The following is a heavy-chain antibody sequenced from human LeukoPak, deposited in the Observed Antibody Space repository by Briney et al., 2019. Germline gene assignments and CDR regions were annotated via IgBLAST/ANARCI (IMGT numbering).Heavy chain of an antibody. V-gene: IGHV3-74*01. CDR2: ISSDGIST. Sequence: PGGSLRLSCAASAFTFSSYWMHWVRQAPGKGLVWVSRISSDGISTGYADSVKGRFTISRDNAKNTLYLQMKSLRAEDTAVYYSAKGGATVIDYWGQRTLVTVSS. J-gene: IGHJ4*01. CDR3: AKGGATVIDY. D-gene: IGHD4-17*01. CDR1: AFTFSSYW.